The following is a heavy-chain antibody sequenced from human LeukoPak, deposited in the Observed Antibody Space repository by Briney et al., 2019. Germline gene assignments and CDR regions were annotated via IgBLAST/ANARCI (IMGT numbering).Heavy chain of an antibody. CDR1: GYTFSNND. CDR3: ARGVDSSGYSPLYYFDY. CDR2: MNPISGNT. Sequence: ASVKVSCKASGYTFSNNDINWVRQATGQGLEWMGWMNPISGNTGFAQKFQGRVTISRSTSISTAYMELSSVTAADTAVYYCARGVDSSGYSPLYYFDYWGQGTLVTVSS. J-gene: IGHJ4*02. D-gene: IGHD3-22*01. V-gene: IGHV1-8*03.